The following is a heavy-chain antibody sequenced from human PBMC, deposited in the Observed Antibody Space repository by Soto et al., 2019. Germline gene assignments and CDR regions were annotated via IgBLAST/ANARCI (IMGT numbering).Heavy chain of an antibody. J-gene: IGHJ4*02. CDR3: ARGGGYCSSTSCYTYFFDY. CDR1: GDSVSSGSYY. Sequence: QVQLQESGPGLVKPSETLSLTCTVSGDSVSSGSYYWSWIRQPPGKGLEWIGYIHHSGSTNYNPYLKSRVTISVDTSKNQLSLKLSSVTAADTAMFYCARGGGYCSSTSCYTYFFDYWGQGTLVTVSS. CDR2: IHHSGST. D-gene: IGHD2-2*01. V-gene: IGHV4-61*01.